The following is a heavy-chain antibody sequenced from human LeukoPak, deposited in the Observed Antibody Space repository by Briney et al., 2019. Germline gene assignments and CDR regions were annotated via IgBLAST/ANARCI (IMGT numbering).Heavy chain of an antibody. CDR3: ARHVGAYFDY. Sequence: SETLSLTCTVSGGSISSSSYYWGWIRQPPGKGLEWIGSIYYGGSTYYNPSLKSRVTISVDTSKNQFSLKLSSVTAADTAVYYCARHVGAYFDYWGQGTLVTVSS. J-gene: IGHJ4*02. CDR1: GGSISSSSYY. D-gene: IGHD3-10*01. V-gene: IGHV4-39*01. CDR2: IYYGGST.